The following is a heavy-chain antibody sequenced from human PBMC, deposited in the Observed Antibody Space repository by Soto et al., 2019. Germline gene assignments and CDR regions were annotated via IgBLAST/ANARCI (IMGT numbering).Heavy chain of an antibody. Sequence: TGGSLRLSCAASGITVRNNHMSWVRQAPGKGLECVSVIYRDGSTYYADSVKGRFTLSRDNSKNALDLQMNSLRAEDAAIYYCAIYGYSSSPYYSNYWGQGPRVTSPS. J-gene: IGHJ4*02. V-gene: IGHV3-66*01. CDR2: IYRDGST. CDR1: GITVRNNH. CDR3: AIYGYSSSPYYSNY. D-gene: IGHD6-13*01.